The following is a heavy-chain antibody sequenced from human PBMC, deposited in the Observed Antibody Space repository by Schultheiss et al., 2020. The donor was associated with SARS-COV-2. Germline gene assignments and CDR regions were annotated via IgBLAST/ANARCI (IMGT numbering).Heavy chain of an antibody. CDR2: ISRSGSTI. J-gene: IGHJ4*02. Sequence: GGSLRLSCVASGFTFNYYAMNWVRQAPGKGLEWVSYISRSGSTIYYADSVKGRFTISRDNSKNTLYLQMSSLRAEDTAVYYCVKDLGGYYFDYWGQGTLVTVSS. V-gene: IGHV3-48*01. D-gene: IGHD3-22*01. CDR1: GFTFNYYA. CDR3: VKDLGGYYFDY.